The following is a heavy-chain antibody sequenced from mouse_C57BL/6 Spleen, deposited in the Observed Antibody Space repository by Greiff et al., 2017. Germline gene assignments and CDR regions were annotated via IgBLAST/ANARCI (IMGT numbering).Heavy chain of an antibody. CDR3: ARDGKGFDY. J-gene: IGHJ2*01. Sequence: QVQLQQSGPELVKPGASVKISCKASGYAFSSSWMNWVKQRPGKGLEWIGRIYPGDGDTNYNGKFKGKATLTADKTSSTAYMQLSSLTSEDSAVYFCARDGKGFDYWGQGTTLTVSS. CDR2: IYPGDGDT. CDR1: GYAFSSSW. D-gene: IGHD2-1*01. V-gene: IGHV1-82*01.